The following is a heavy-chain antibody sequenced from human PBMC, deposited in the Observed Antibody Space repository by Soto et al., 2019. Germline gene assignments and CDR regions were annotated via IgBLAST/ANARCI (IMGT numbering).Heavy chain of an antibody. D-gene: IGHD2-2*01. V-gene: IGHV5-51*01. CDR2: IYPGDSDT. CDR3: ARHLGYCSSTSCYQGTYYYGMDV. CDR1: GYSFTSYW. Sequence: GESLKISXKGSGYSFTSYWIGWVRQMPGKGLEWMGIIYPGDSDTRYSPSFQGQVTISADKSISTAYLQWSSLKASDTAMYYCARHLGYCSSTSCYQGTYYYGMDVWGQGTTVTVSS. J-gene: IGHJ6*02.